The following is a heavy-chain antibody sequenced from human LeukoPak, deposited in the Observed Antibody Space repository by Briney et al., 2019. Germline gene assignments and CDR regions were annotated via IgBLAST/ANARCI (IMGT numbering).Heavy chain of an antibody. CDR1: GGSISSSSYY. Sequence: SETLSLTCTVSGGSISSSSYYWGWIRQPPGKGLEWIGSIYYSGSTYYNPSLKSRVTISVDTSKNQFSLKLSSVTAADTAVYYCAKTYSSSWYEVIYGMDVWGQGTLVTVSS. J-gene: IGHJ6*02. CDR2: IYYSGST. CDR3: AKTYSSSWYEVIYGMDV. D-gene: IGHD6-13*01. V-gene: IGHV4-39*07.